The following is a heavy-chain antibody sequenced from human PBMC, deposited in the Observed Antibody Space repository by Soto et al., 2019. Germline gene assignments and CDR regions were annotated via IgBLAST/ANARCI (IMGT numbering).Heavy chain of an antibody. D-gene: IGHD3-22*01. J-gene: IGHJ4*02. CDR3: ARGRKYYYDSSGYYRLDY. CDR2: INHSGST. V-gene: IGHV4-34*01. Sequence: KPSETLSLTCAVYGGSFSGYYWSWIRQPPGKGLEWIGEINHSGSTNYNPSLKSRVTISGDTSKNQFSLKLSSVTAADTAVYYCARGRKYYYDSSGYYRLDYWGQGTQVTVSS. CDR1: GGSFSGYY.